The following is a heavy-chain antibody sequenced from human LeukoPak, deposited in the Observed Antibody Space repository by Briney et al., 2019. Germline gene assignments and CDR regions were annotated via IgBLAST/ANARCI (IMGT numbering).Heavy chain of an antibody. CDR1: GGTFSSYA. CDR3: ARDLGISGWYAPPLGYFDY. J-gene: IGHJ4*02. Sequence: SVKVSCKASGGTFSSYAISWVRQAPGQGLEWMGGIIPIFGTANYAQKFQGRVTITADKSTSTACMELSRLRSDDTAVYYCARDLGISGWYAPPLGYFDYWGQGTLVTVSS. CDR2: IIPIFGTA. V-gene: IGHV1-69*06. D-gene: IGHD6-19*01.